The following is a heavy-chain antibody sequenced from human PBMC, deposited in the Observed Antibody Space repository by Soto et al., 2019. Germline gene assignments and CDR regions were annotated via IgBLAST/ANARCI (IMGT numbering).Heavy chain of an antibody. Sequence: EVQLVESGGGLVQPGGSLRLSCAASGFTFSSYWMHWVRQAPGKGLVWVSRINSDVSSTSYADSVKGRFTISRDNAKNTLELQMNSLRAEDTAVYYCARATIGYCSGGSCYPSYYYYGMDVWGQGTTVTVSS. J-gene: IGHJ6*02. CDR1: GFTFSSYW. CDR2: INSDVSST. V-gene: IGHV3-74*01. CDR3: ARATIGYCSGGSCYPSYYYYGMDV. D-gene: IGHD2-15*01.